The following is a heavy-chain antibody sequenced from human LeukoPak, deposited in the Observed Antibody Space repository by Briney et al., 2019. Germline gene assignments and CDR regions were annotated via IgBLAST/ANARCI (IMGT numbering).Heavy chain of an antibody. D-gene: IGHD1-26*01. V-gene: IGHV3-30*03. CDR2: ISYDGSNK. CDR1: GFTFSSYG. Sequence: AGRSLRLSCAASGFTFSSYGMHWVRQAPGKGLEWVAVISYDGSNKYYADSVKGRFTISRDNSKNTLYLQMNSLRAEDTAVYYCARDEWDQSYFDYWGQGTLVTVSS. J-gene: IGHJ4*02. CDR3: ARDEWDQSYFDY.